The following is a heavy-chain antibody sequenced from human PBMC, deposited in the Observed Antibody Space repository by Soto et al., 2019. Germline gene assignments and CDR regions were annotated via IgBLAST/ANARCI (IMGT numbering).Heavy chain of an antibody. Sequence: QVQLQESGPGLVKPSETLSLTCSVSGGSIGSYYWSWIRQPPGKGLEWIGCLYYSGNTNYNPSLKSRVTISVDTSKSQFSLNLSSVTAADTAVYYCARGGWRQIDYWGQGTLVTVSS. J-gene: IGHJ4*02. D-gene: IGHD3-3*01. CDR1: GGSIGSYY. V-gene: IGHV4-59*08. CDR3: ARGGWRQIDY. CDR2: LYYSGNT.